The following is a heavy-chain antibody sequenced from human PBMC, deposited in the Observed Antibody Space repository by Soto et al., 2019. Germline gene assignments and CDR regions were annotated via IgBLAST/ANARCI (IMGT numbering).Heavy chain of an antibody. CDR3: ARNYCGGDCYSNWFDP. CDR2: ISAYNGNT. CDR1: GYTFTIYG. V-gene: IGHV1-18*01. D-gene: IGHD2-21*02. Sequence: ASVKVSCKASGYTFTIYGISWVRQAPGQGLEWMGWISAYNGNTNYAQKLQGRVTMTTDTSTSTAYMGLRSLRADDTAVYYCARNYCGGDCYSNWFDPWGQGTLVTVSS. J-gene: IGHJ5*02.